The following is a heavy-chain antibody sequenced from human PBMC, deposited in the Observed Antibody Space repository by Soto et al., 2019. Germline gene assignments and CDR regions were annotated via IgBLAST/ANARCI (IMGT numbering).Heavy chain of an antibody. D-gene: IGHD6-13*01. Sequence: EVQLLESGGDLVQPGGSLRLSCSASGFTFSSFVISWVRQAPGTGLEWVSTLSGGSEDSADSVKGRFAVARDNYKNTVYLQMNSLTDDDTAVYYCAKGSGSSWFYPFDSWGQGTLVTVSS. CDR3: AKGSGSSWFYPFDS. J-gene: IGHJ4*02. CDR2: LSGGSE. V-gene: IGHV3-23*01. CDR1: GFTFSSFV.